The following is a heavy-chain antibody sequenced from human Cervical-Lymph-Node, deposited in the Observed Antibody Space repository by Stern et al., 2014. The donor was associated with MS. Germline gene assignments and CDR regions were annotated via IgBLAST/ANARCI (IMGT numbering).Heavy chain of an antibody. CDR2: ISSSGDHI. Sequence: VQLVESGGGLGKPGGSLRLSCAASGFSFRNYYMSWIRQAPGKGLEWFSYISSSGDHIDYADSVKGRFTISRDNAKNSLYLQMNSLRADDTAIYYCVRADGSTDDYWGQGTLVTVSS. D-gene: IGHD3-10*01. CDR1: GFSFRNYY. J-gene: IGHJ4*02. CDR3: VRADGSTDDY. V-gene: IGHV3-11*01.